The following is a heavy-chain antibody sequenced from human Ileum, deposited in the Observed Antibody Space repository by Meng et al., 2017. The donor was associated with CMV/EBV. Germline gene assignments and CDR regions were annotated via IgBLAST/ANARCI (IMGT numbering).Heavy chain of an antibody. CDR3: TRGQYGRYGYFDY. J-gene: IGHJ4*02. D-gene: IGHD3-16*01. CDR1: GFIFSNEW. Sequence: ADSGFIFSNEWVDWVGEGPGKGLGWVSRISNDGRTTNYADAVKGRFTVSRDNANNILYLQMNNLRVEDTSLYYCTRGQYGRYGYFDYWGQGVLVTVSS. V-gene: IGHV3-74*01. CDR2: ISNDGRTT.